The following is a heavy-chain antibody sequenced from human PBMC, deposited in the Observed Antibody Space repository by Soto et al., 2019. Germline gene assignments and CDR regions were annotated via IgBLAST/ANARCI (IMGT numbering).Heavy chain of an antibody. CDR3: ATEGGPLTIFGVVTPGNYYGMDV. D-gene: IGHD3-3*01. V-gene: IGHV1-24*01. J-gene: IGHJ6*02. CDR2: FDPEDGET. CDR1: GYTLTELS. Sequence: ASVKVSCKVSGYTLTELSMHWVRQAPGKGLEWMGGFDPEDGETIYAQKFQGRVTMTEDTSTDTAYMELSSLRSEDTAVYYCATEGGPLTIFGVVTPGNYYGMDVWGQGTTVTVSS.